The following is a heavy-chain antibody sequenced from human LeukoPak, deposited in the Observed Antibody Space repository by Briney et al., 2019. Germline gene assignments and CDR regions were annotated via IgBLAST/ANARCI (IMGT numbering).Heavy chain of an antibody. V-gene: IGHV1-2*02. CDR1: GYTFTSYG. D-gene: IGHD4-17*01. J-gene: IGHJ4*02. Sequence: ASVKVSCKASGYTFTSYGISWVRQAPGQGLEWMGWINPNSGGTNYAQKFQGRVTMTRDTSISTAYMELSRLRSDDTAVYYCARVSVGDYGGGYWGQGTLVTVSS. CDR2: INPNSGGT. CDR3: ARVSVGDYGGGY.